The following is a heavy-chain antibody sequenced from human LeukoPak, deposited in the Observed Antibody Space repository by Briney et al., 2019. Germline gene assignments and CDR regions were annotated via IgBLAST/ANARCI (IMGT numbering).Heavy chain of an antibody. J-gene: IGHJ6*03. V-gene: IGHV4-61*02. CDR1: GGSISSGSYY. CDR3: ARADGSGSYDNPLNYYYYYYMDV. D-gene: IGHD3-10*01. CDR2: IYTSGST. Sequence: PSQTLSLTCTVSGGSISSGSYYWSWIRQPAGKGLEWIGRIYTSGSTNYNPSLKSRVTISVDTSENQFSLKLTSVTAADTAVYYCARADGSGSYDNPLNYYYYYYMDVWGKGTTVTISS.